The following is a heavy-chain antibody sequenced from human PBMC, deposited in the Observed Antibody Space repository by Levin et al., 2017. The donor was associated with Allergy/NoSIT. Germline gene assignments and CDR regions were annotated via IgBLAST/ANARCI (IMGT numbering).Heavy chain of an antibody. V-gene: IGHV3-23*01. CDR2: ISDSGGDT. CDR3: AKGRTGSSSWDRFFDY. J-gene: IGHJ4*02. Sequence: GGSLRLSCAASGFNFNSYAMSWVRQAPRKGLEWVSIISDSGGDTYNADPVKGRFTIFRDNSKNTLYLHMNSLRVEDTAVYYCAKGRTGSSSWDRFFDYWGQGTLVTVSS. CDR1: GFNFNSYA. D-gene: IGHD6-13*01.